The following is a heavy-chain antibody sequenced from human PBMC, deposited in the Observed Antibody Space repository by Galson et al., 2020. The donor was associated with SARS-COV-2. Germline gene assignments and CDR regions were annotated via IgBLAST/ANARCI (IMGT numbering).Heavy chain of an antibody. CDR1: GYTFTSYG. J-gene: IGHJ6*02. D-gene: IGHD3-10*01. V-gene: IGHV1-18*01. Sequence: ASVKVSCKASGYTFTSYGISWVRQAPGQGLEWMGWISAYNGNTNYAQKLQGRVTMTTDTSTSTAYMELRSLRSDDTAVYYCARTMVWGVIRPFDYYYGMDVWGQGTTVTVSS. CDR3: ARTMVWGVIRPFDYYYGMDV. CDR2: ISAYNGNT.